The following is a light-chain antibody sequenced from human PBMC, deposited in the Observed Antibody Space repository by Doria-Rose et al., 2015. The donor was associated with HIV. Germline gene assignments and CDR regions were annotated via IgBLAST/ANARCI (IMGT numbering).Light chain of an antibody. J-gene: IGKJ1*01. CDR3: QQTYSSTPWT. Sequence: SSLSASIGDRVTITCRASQTVSTYLNWFQQEPGKAPKPLIYAASRLQSGVPSRFSGSGSGTDFTLTISGLQPGDFATYYCQQTYSSTPWTFGQGTKVEMK. CDR2: AAS. CDR1: QTVSTY. V-gene: IGKV1-39*01.